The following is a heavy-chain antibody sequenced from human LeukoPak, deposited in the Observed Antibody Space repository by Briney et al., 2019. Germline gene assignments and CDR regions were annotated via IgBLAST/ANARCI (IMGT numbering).Heavy chain of an antibody. Sequence: GRSLRLSCAASGFTFSNYGMHWVRQAPGKGLEWVAVISYDGSNKYYADSVKGRFTISRDNSKNTLYLQMNSLRAEDTAVYYCAKDGSYYDYVWGSSHFDYWGQGTLVTVSS. V-gene: IGHV3-30*18. CDR1: GFTFSNYG. CDR2: ISYDGSNK. CDR3: AKDGSYYDYVWGSSHFDY. D-gene: IGHD3-16*01. J-gene: IGHJ4*02.